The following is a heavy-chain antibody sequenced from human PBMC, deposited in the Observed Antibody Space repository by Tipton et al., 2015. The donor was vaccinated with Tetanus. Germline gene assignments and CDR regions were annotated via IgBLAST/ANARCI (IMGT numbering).Heavy chain of an antibody. Sequence: QLVQSGAEVRKPGASVKVSCKASGYTFTDFHIHWVRQAPGQGLEWMGWINPNTGDTNYAQNFQGRVIMTRDKSTSTAYTELSGLKSDDTAIYYCSRGIKTFDPWGQGTLVIVSS. CDR1: GYTFTDFH. J-gene: IGHJ5*02. CDR3: SRGIKTFDP. V-gene: IGHV1-2*02. CDR2: INPNTGDT.